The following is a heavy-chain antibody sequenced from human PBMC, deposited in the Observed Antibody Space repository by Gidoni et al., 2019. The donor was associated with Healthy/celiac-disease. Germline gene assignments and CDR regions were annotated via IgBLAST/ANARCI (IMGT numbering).Heavy chain of an antibody. CDR1: GFTFSSYS. CDR3: ARDFEPYSSSSLFDY. CDR2: ISSSSSYI. J-gene: IGHJ4*02. Sequence: EVQLVESGGGLVKPGGSLRLSCAASGFTFSSYSMNWVRQAPGKGLEWVSSISSSSSYIYYADSVKGRFTISRDNAKNSLYLQMNSLRAEDTAVYYCARDFEPYSSSSLFDYWGQGTLVTVSS. V-gene: IGHV3-21*01. D-gene: IGHD6-6*01.